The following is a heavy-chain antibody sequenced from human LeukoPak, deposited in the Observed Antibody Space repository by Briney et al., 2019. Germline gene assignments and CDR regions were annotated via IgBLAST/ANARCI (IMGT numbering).Heavy chain of an antibody. CDR2: IGSSSTYT. Sequence: GGSLRLSCATSGFTFSDFYMSWIRQAPGKGLEWVSYIGSSSTYTNYADSVKGRFTISRDNAKNSLYLQMSSLRADDTAVYYCARGGQELDNWGQGTLVTVSS. J-gene: IGHJ4*02. D-gene: IGHD1-26*01. V-gene: IGHV3-11*06. CDR3: ARGGQELDN. CDR1: GFTFSDFY.